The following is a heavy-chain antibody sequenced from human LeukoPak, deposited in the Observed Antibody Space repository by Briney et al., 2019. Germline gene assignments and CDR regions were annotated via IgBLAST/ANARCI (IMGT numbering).Heavy chain of an antibody. CDR1: GGSISSSSYY. V-gene: IGHV4-39*07. J-gene: IGHJ4*02. Sequence: SETLSLTCGVSGGSISSSSYYWGWIRQPPGKGLEWIGSIYYSGSTYYNPSLKSRVTISVDTSKNQFSLKLSSVTAADTAVYYCARDLPPSYWGQGTLVTVSS. CDR2: IYYSGST. CDR3: ARDLPPSY.